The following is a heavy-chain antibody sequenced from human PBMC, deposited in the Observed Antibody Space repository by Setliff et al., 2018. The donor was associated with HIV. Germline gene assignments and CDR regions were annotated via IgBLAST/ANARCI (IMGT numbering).Heavy chain of an antibody. D-gene: IGHD2-2*01. CDR2: INQNGREK. J-gene: IGHJ6*03. Sequence: GGSLRLSCAASGFTSGFTFTNYWMSWVRQAPGKGLEWVANINQNGREKYYVDSVKGRFTISRDNSNNTLYLQMNSLRAEDTAVYYCAKSGYCGSSTCRNYFYYMDVWGKGTTVTVSS. CDR1: GFTSGFTFTNYW. V-gene: IGHV3-7*03. CDR3: AKSGYCGSSTCRNYFYYMDV.